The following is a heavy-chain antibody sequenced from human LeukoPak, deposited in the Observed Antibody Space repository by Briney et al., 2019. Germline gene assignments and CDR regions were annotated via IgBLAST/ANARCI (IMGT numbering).Heavy chain of an antibody. CDR3: ARGDSSSWFYYFDY. CDR1: GFIFRNYW. D-gene: IGHD6-13*01. J-gene: IGHJ4*02. CDR2: IKEDGSEK. Sequence: GSLRLSCAASGFIFRNYWMHWVRQAPGKGLEWVANIKEDGSEKYYVDSVKGRFTISRDNADNSLFLQMNSLRAEDTAVYYCARGDSSSWFYYFDYWGQGTLVTVSS. V-gene: IGHV3-7*01.